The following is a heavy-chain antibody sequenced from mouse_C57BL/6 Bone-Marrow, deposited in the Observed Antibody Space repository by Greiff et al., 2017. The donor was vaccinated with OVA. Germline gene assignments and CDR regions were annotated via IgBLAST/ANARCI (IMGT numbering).Heavy chain of an antibody. D-gene: IGHD1-1*01. CDR3: AREEGYYGSSFHYWYFDV. CDR1: GYTFTDYN. V-gene: IGHV1-18*01. CDR2: INPNNGGT. J-gene: IGHJ1*03. Sequence: EVQLQQSGPELVKPGASVKIPCKASGYTFTDYNMDWVKQSHGKSLEWIGDINPNNGGTIYNQKFKGKATLTVDKSSSTAYMELRSLTSEDTAVYYCAREEGYYGSSFHYWYFDVWGTGTTVTVSS.